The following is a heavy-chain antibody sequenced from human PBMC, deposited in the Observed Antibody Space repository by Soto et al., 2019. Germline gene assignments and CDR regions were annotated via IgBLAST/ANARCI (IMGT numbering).Heavy chain of an antibody. CDR1: GFTFNIYV. CDR2: ISFDGTKK. CDR3: AREDDYGYRYINYGLDV. J-gene: IGHJ6*02. D-gene: IGHD4-17*01. Sequence: SLRLSCAASGFTFNIYVLHWVRQAPGKGLEWVAVISFDGTKKYYSDSVKGRFTISRDNLKNTLYLQMNNLRVEDAALYFCAREDDYGYRYINYGLDVWGQGTTVTVSS. V-gene: IGHV3-30-3*01.